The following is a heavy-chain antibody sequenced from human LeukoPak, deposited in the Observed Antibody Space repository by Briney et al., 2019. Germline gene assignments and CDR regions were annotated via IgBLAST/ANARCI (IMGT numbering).Heavy chain of an antibody. CDR1: GYTFTDYY. Sequence: ASVTVSCKASGYTFTDYYIQWVRQAPGQRLEWMGWINPNSGGTYYAQKFQGRVTLTRDTSISTAYMELSRLISDDTAVYYCVREIRAISVTADWGQGTLVTVSS. J-gene: IGHJ4*02. CDR3: VREIRAISVTAD. V-gene: IGHV1-2*02. CDR2: INPNSGGT. D-gene: IGHD2-21*02.